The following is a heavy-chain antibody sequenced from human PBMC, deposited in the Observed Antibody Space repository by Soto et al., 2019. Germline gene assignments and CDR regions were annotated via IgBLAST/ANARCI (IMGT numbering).Heavy chain of an antibody. CDR1: GYAFSDHG. J-gene: IGHJ6*02. CDR2: ISAYNGNT. D-gene: IGHD6-13*01. V-gene: IGHV1-18*04. CDR3: ARAAVLTFTRFYDVDV. Sequence: QVRLVLSGDELKKPGASMKVSCKASGYAFSDHGISWVRQAPGQGLEWIGWISAYNGNTNYAQKFQGRVTVTTDASTATAYMEVRSLTSDDTAVYYCARAAVLTFTRFYDVDVWGQGTTVTVSS.